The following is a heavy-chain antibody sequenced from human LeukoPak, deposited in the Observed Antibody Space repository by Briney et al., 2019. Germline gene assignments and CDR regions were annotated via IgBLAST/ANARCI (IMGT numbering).Heavy chain of an antibody. D-gene: IGHD3/OR15-3a*01. Sequence: GRSLRLSCAAAGFTSRSYTMHWVRQAPGKGLEWLTLISYHGSNRDYTDSVRGRFTISRDNSKNTVFLQMNSLRTEDTAVYFCARSPGRLGQVYLDLWCQGTLVTVSS. J-gene: IGHJ4*02. V-gene: IGHV3-30*04. CDR2: ISYHGSNR. CDR1: GFTSRSYT. CDR3: ARSPGRLGQVYLDL.